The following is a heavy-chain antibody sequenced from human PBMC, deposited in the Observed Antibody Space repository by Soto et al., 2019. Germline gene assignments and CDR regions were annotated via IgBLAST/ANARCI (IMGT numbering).Heavy chain of an antibody. Sequence: EVQLLESGGGLVQPGGSLRHSCAASGLTFSNYAVTWVRQAPGKGLEWVSTISGSGGSTYYADSVKGRFTISRDNSKNTLYLQMNSLRAEDTAVYYCAKDQGSSWYEIDYWGQGTLVTVSS. D-gene: IGHD6-13*01. CDR2: ISGSGGST. CDR1: GLTFSNYA. J-gene: IGHJ4*02. V-gene: IGHV3-23*01. CDR3: AKDQGSSWYEIDY.